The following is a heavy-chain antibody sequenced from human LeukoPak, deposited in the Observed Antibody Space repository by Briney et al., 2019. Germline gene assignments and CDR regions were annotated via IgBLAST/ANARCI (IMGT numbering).Heavy chain of an antibody. Sequence: SETLSLSCTVSGGSISSSSYYWGWIRQPPGKGLEWIGSIYYSGSTYYNPSLKSRVTISVDTSKNQFSLKLSSVTAADTAVYYCASPPYYDILTGFNLGYWGQGTLVTVSS. CDR2: IYYSGST. V-gene: IGHV4-39*01. CDR1: GGSISSSSYY. D-gene: IGHD3-9*01. J-gene: IGHJ4*02. CDR3: ASPPYYDILTGFNLGY.